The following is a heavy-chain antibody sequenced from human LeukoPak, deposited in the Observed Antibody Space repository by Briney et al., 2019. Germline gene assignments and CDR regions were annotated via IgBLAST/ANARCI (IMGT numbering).Heavy chain of an antibody. V-gene: IGHV3-7*01. Sequence: GGSLRLSCAASGFTFSSYWMSWVRQAPGKGLEWVANIKQDGSEKYYVDSVKGRFTISRDNAKNSLYLQMNSLRAEDTAVYYCARDLAHYYGSGSYDWGQGTLVTVSS. CDR2: IKQDGSEK. D-gene: IGHD3-10*01. CDR3: ARDLAHYYGSGSYD. J-gene: IGHJ4*02. CDR1: GFTFSSYW.